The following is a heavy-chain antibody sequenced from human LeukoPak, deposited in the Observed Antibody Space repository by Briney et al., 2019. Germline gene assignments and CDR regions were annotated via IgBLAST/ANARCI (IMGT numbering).Heavy chain of an antibody. D-gene: IGHD5-18*01. J-gene: IGHJ4*02. CDR3: ARGYRFGYDY. CDR2: IGSSGGNI. Sequence: PGGSLRLSCAASGFTLSNYEMNWVRQAPGKGLEWVSYIGSSGGNIYYADSVKGRFTISRDNAKGSLYLQINSLRAEDTAIYYCARGYRFGYDYWGQGILVTVSS. V-gene: IGHV3-48*03. CDR1: GFTLSNYE.